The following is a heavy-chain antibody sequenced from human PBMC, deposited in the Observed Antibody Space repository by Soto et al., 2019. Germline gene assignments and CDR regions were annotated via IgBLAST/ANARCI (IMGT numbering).Heavy chain of an antibody. J-gene: IGHJ6*02. CDR1: GFTFSSYG. CDR2: IWYDGSNK. V-gene: IGHV3-33*01. CDR3: ARDLLPSGIAVVGYSGMDV. Sequence: GGSLRLSCAASGFTFSSYGMHWVRQAPGKGLEWVAVIWYDGSNKYYADSVKGRFTISRDNSKNTLYLQMNSLRAEDTAVYYCARDLLPSGIAVVGYSGMDVWGQGTTVTVSS. D-gene: IGHD6-19*01.